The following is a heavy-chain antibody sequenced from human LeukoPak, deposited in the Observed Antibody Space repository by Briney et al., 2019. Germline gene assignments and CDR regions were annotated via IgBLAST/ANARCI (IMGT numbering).Heavy chain of an antibody. CDR2: INHSGST. Sequence: PSETLSLTCAVYGGSLSGYYWSWIRQPPGKGLEWIGEINHSGSTNYNPSLKSRVTISVDTSKNQFSLKLSSVTAADTAVYYCARVLGSPYDSSGYFDYWGQGTLVTVSS. V-gene: IGHV4-34*01. CDR1: GGSLSGYY. CDR3: ARVLGSPYDSSGYFDY. J-gene: IGHJ4*02. D-gene: IGHD3-22*01.